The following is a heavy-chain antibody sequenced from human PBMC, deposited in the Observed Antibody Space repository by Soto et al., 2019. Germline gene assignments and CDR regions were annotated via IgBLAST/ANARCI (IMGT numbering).Heavy chain of an antibody. J-gene: IGHJ6*02. CDR2: ISYDGSNK. D-gene: IGHD3-3*01. CDR1: GFTFSSYG. V-gene: IGHV3-30*18. CDR3: AKDHYDFWSGYSPDYGMDV. Sequence: QVPLVESGGGVVQPGRSLRLSCAASGFTFSSYGMHWVRQAPGKGLEWVAVISYDGSNKYYADSVKGRFTISRDNSKNTLYLQMNSLRAEDTAVYYCAKDHYDFWSGYSPDYGMDVWGQGTTVTVSS.